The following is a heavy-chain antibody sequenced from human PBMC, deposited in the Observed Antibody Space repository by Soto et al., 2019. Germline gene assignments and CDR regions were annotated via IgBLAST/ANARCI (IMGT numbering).Heavy chain of an antibody. CDR3: ARRGGALGDPYYGMDL. V-gene: IGHV3-23*01. CDR2: ITDSGGST. J-gene: IGHJ6*02. CDR1: GFTFSNYA. Sequence: EVQLLESGGGLVQPGGSLRLSCAASGFTFSNYAMSWVRQAPGEGLEWVSFITDSGGSTYYVDSVKGRFTISRDNSKNTVYLQMDSLRAKDTAVYYCARRGGALGDPYYGMDLWGQGNTVPVSS. D-gene: IGHD2-21*02.